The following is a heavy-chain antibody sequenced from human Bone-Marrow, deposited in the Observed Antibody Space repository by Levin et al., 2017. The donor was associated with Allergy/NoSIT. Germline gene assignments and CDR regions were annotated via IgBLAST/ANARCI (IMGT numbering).Heavy chain of an antibody. V-gene: IGHV3-23*01. CDR1: FFPLPPFS. D-gene: IGHD2-15*01. CDR2: ISSSGDST. J-gene: IGHJ4*02. Sequence: LSFSSSFFPLPPFSLTWVRQPPGKGLEWVSLISSSGDSTYYADSVRGRFTVSLYPSKSTVYLQMNSLRAEDTAVYYCAKDVRRGGGGSDCWGQGTLVTVSS. CDR3: AKDVRRGGGGSDC.